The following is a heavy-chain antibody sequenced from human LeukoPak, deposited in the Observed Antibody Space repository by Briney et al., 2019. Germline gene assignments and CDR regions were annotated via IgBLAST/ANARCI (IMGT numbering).Heavy chain of an antibody. D-gene: IGHD6-19*01. CDR1: GFTFSSYS. CDR2: ISSSSTI. Sequence: GGSLRLSCAASGFTFSSYSMNWVRQAPGKGLEWVSYISSSSTIYYADSVKGRFTISRDNAKNSLYLQMNSLRAEDTAVFYCAKPRGEEWLVGLYDAFDIWGQGTMVTVSS. CDR3: AKPRGEEWLVGLYDAFDI. V-gene: IGHV3-48*01. J-gene: IGHJ3*02.